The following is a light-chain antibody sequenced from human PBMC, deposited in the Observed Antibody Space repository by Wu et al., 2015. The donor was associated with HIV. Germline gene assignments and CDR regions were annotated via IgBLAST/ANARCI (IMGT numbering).Light chain of an antibody. CDR2: GAS. V-gene: IGKV3-15*01. CDR1: ESVRSK. CDR3: QQYNNWPPTWT. J-gene: IGKJ1*01. Sequence: ELVMTQSPATLSVSPGERATLSCRASESVRSKLAWYQQKPGQAPRLLIYGASTRATGIPARFSGSGSGTEFTLTISSLQSEDFAVYYCQQYNNWPPTWTFGQGTKVEIK.